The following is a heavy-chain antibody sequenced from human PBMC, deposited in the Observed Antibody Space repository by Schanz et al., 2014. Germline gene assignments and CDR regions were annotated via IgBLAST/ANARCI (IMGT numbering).Heavy chain of an antibody. V-gene: IGHV3-33*01. CDR1: GLNFDYYG. CDR2: IGYDGSEK. CDR3: ARDGDFDY. Sequence: QVQLVESGGGVVQPGRSLRLSCATSGLNFDYYGMNWVRQAPGKGLEWVANIGYDGSEKFYVDSVKGRFTISRDNSKDTLYLQMSGLTPEDTAVYYCARDGDFDYWGQGTLVTVSS. J-gene: IGHJ4*02.